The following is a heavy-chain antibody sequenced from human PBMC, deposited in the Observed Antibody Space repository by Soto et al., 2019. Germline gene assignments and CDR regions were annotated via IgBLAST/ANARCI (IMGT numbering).Heavy chain of an antibody. CDR3: AKDSGYSWFPLGYFDI. D-gene: IGHD5-12*01. J-gene: IGHJ3*02. CDR1: GFTFDYYA. CDR2: ISWKSETI. V-gene: IGHV3-9*01. Sequence: SLRLSCATSGFTFDYYAMHWVRQAPGKGLEWVAGISWKSETIVFADSVKGRFTISRDNARNSLYLQMNSLRAEDTALYYCAKDSGYSWFPLGYFDIWGQGTLGTVSS.